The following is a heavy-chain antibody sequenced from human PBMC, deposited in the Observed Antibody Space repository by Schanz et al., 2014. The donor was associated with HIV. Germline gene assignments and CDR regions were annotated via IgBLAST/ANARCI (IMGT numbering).Heavy chain of an antibody. D-gene: IGHD3-3*01. CDR3: ARDLGGDFWSTQGGFDP. Sequence: QVHLVQSGAEVAKPGASVKVSCKASGYTFTGYYVHWGRQAPGQGLERMGKINPSGGRASYAEKFQGRLTMTRDTSTSTVYMELNSLRSDDTAVYYCARDLGGDFWSTQGGFDPWGQGTLVTVSS. CDR2: INPSGGRA. CDR1: GYTFTGYY. J-gene: IGHJ5*02. V-gene: IGHV1-46*01.